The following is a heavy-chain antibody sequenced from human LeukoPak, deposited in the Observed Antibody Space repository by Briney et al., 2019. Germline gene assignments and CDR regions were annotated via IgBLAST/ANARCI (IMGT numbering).Heavy chain of an antibody. CDR1: GGSISSYF. V-gene: IGHV4-4*07. D-gene: IGHD2-15*01. J-gene: IGHJ4*02. Sequence: SETLSLTCTVSGGSISSYFWTWIRQPAGKGLEWIGRIYTSGSTNYNPSLKSRVTMSVDTSKNQFSLKLSSVTAADTAVYYCARRYCTGGSCGLLDYWGQGTLVTVSS. CDR3: ARRYCTGGSCGLLDY. CDR2: IYTSGST.